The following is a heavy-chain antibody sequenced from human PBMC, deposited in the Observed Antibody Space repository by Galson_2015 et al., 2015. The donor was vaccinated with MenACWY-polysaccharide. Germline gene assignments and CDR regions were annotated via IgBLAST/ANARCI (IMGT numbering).Heavy chain of an antibody. V-gene: IGHV3-30*02. CDR2: VPDDGSNE. CDR3: ATDSSRPLVGAPVSRFEY. Sequence: SLRLSCAASGFIFSNYGMHWVRQAPGKGLEWVSFVPDDGSNEYCADSVRGRFIFSRDNSKNTVSLEMNSLRPEDTAVYYCATDSSRPLVGAPVSRFEYWGQGTLVTVSS. CDR1: GFIFSNYG. J-gene: IGHJ4*02. D-gene: IGHD1-26*01.